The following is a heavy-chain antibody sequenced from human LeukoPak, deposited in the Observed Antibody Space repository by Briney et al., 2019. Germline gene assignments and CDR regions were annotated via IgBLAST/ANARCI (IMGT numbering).Heavy chain of an antibody. V-gene: IGHV4-34*01. Sequence: SETLSLTCAVYGGSFSGYHWSWIRQPPGKGLEWIGEINHSGSTNYNPSLKSRVTISVDTSKNQFSLKLSSVTAADTAVYYCARASTVTTYWFDPWGQGTLVTVSS. J-gene: IGHJ5*02. CDR1: GGSFSGYH. CDR2: INHSGST. CDR3: ARASTVTTYWFDP. D-gene: IGHD4-17*01.